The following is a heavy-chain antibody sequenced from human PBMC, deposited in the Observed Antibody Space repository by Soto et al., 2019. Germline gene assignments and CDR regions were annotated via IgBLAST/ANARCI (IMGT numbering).Heavy chain of an antibody. V-gene: IGHV5-51*01. CDR3: ARSITGTTMRYYYYGMDV. Sequence: GESLKISCKGSGYSFTGYWIGWVRQMPGKGLEWMGIIYPGDSDTRYSPSFQGQVTISADKSISTAYLQWSSLKASDTAMYYCARSITGTTMRYYYYGMDVWGQGTTVTVSS. J-gene: IGHJ6*02. CDR1: GYSFTGYW. CDR2: IYPGDSDT. D-gene: IGHD1-7*01.